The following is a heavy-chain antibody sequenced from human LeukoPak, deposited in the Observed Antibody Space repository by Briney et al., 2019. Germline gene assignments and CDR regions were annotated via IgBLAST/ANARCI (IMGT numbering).Heavy chain of an antibody. D-gene: IGHD5-24*01. CDR1: GYTFTGYY. Sequence: ASVKVSCKASGYTFTGYYMHWVRQAPGQGLEWMGWINPNSGGTNYAQKFQGRVTMTRDTSISTGYMELSRLRSDDTAVYYCARSVEMATPIDYWGQGTLVTVSS. CDR2: INPNSGGT. CDR3: ARSVEMATPIDY. J-gene: IGHJ4*02. V-gene: IGHV1-2*02.